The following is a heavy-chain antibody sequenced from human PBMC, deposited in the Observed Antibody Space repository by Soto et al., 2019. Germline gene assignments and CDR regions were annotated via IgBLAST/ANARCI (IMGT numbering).Heavy chain of an antibody. J-gene: IGHJ6*02. CDR2: ISSSSSST. CDR1: EFSFRDFY. CDR3: ARDRGGGSIFGGHYGMDV. V-gene: IGHV3-11*06. D-gene: IGHD3-3*01. Sequence: GGSLSLACAACEFSFRDFYMAGFRQVPGKGLEWLSKISSSSSSTDYADSVKGRFTISRDNAKNSLYLQMSSLRAEDTAVYYCARDRGGGSIFGGHYGMDVWGQGTTVTVSS.